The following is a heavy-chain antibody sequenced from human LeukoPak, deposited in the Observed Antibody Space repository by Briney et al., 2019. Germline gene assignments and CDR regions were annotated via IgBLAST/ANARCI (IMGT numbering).Heavy chain of an antibody. CDR1: GGSISSYY. V-gene: IGHV4-4*07. D-gene: IGHD6-13*01. J-gene: IGHJ6*03. CDR2: IYTSGST. CDR3: ARMYSSSWYDYYYYYMDV. Sequence: SETLSLTCTVSGGSISSYYLSWIRQPAGKGLEWIGRIYTSGSTNYNPSLKSRVTMSVDTSKNQFSLKLSSVTAADTAVYYCARMYSSSWYDYYYYYMDVWGKGTTVTVSS.